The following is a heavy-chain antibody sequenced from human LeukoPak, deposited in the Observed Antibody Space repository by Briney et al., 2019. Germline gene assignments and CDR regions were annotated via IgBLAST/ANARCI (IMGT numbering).Heavy chain of an antibody. D-gene: IGHD3-22*01. V-gene: IGHV3-66*02. CDR3: ARAAYDSSAIYFDY. CDR1: GFTVSSNY. CDR2: IYSGGST. J-gene: IGHJ4*02. Sequence: GGSLRLCCAASGFTVSSNYMSWVRQAPGKGLEWVSVIYSGGSTYYADSVKGRLTISRDNCKNTLYLQMNSVRAEDTAVYYCARAAYDSSAIYFDYWGQGTLVTVSS.